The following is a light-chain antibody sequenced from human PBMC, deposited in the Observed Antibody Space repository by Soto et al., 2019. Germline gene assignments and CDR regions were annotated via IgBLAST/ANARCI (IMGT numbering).Light chain of an antibody. CDR3: QQRSSWWT. Sequence: EIMLTQSPATLSLSPGERATLSCRASQRVSSYLAWYQQKPGQAPKLLIYDASNRATGIPARFSGSGSGTDFPLTISSLEPEDFAVYYCQQRSSWWTFGQGTKVEVK. V-gene: IGKV3-11*01. J-gene: IGKJ1*01. CDR1: QRVSSY. CDR2: DAS.